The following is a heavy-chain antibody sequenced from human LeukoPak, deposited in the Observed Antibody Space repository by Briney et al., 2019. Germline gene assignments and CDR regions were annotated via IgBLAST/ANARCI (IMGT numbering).Heavy chain of an antibody. V-gene: IGHV1-18*04. CDR1: GYTFTGYY. Sequence: ASVKVSCKASGYTFTGYYMHWVRQAPGQGLEWMGWISAYNGDTNDAQKFQGRVTMTTETSTSTAYMELRSLRSDDTAVYYCARVQMVRGVLIPEYFQHWGQGTLVTVSS. CDR2: ISAYNGDT. CDR3: ARVQMVRGVLIPEYFQH. D-gene: IGHD3-10*01. J-gene: IGHJ1*01.